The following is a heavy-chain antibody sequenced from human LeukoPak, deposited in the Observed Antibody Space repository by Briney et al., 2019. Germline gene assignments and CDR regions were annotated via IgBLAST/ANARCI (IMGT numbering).Heavy chain of an antibody. CDR2: MNPNSGNT. CDR3: ARGEYYGSGSYYNVDY. V-gene: IGHV1-8*01. CDR1: GYTFTSYD. D-gene: IGHD3-10*01. Sequence: GASVTVSCMSSGYTFTSYDIHWVGQAPGQGLEWMGWMNPNSGNTGYAQKFQGRVTMTRNTSISTAYMELSSLRSEDTAVYYCARGEYYGSGSYYNVDYWGQGTLVTVSS. J-gene: IGHJ4*02.